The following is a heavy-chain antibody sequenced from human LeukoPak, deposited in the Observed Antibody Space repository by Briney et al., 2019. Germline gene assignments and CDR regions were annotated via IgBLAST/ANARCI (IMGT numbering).Heavy chain of an antibody. CDR1: GFTFTSYA. J-gene: IGHJ3*02. Sequence: GGSLRLSCAASGFTFTSYAMTWVRQAPGKGLEWVSVISGSGSGTYYADSVKGRFTISRDNSKNTLYLQMNSLRAADTAVYYCAKGNRVGAAHTDGAFDIWGQGTMVTVSS. CDR2: ISGSGSGT. V-gene: IGHV3-23*01. D-gene: IGHD1-26*01. CDR3: AKGNRVGAAHTDGAFDI.